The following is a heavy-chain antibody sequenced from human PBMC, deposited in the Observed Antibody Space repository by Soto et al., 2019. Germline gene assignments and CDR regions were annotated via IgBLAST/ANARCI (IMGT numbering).Heavy chain of an antibody. J-gene: IGHJ6*02. D-gene: IGHD6-25*01. CDR1: GGSFSGYY. Sequence: SETLSLTCAVYGGSFSGYYWSWIRQPPGKGLEWIGEINHSGSTNYNPSLKSRVTISVDTSKNQFSLKLSSVTAADTAVYYCARGTRLLHYYYYGMDVWGQGTTVTVPS. V-gene: IGHV4-34*01. CDR3: ARGTRLLHYYYYGMDV. CDR2: INHSGST.